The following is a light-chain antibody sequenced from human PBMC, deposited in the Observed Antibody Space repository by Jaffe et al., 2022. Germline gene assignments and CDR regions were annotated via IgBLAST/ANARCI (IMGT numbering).Light chain of an antibody. CDR2: QDS. J-gene: IGLJ2*01. CDR3: QAWDSSTLG. Sequence: SYELTQPPSVSVSPGQTASITCSGDKLGDKYACWYQQKPGQSPVLVIYQDSKRPSGIPERFSGSNSGNTATLTISGTQAMDEADYYCQAWDSSTLGFGGGTKLTVL. V-gene: IGLV3-1*01. CDR1: KLGDKY.